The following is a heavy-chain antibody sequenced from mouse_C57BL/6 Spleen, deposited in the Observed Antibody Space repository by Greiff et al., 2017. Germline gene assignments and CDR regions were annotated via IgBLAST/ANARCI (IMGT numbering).Heavy chain of an antibody. J-gene: IGHJ4*01. V-gene: IGHV10-1*01. Sequence: DVKLQESGGGLVQPKGSLKLSCAASGFSFNTYAMNWVRQAPGKGLEWVARIRSKSNNYATYYDDSVKDRFTISRDDSESMLYLQMNNLKTEDTAMYYCVGRAYYSNYYAMDYWGQGTSVTVSS. D-gene: IGHD2-5*01. CDR3: VGRAYYSNYYAMDY. CDR2: IRSKSNNYAT. CDR1: GFSFNTYA.